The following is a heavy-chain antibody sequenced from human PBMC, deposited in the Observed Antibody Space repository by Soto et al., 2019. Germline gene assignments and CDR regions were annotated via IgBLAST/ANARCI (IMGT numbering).Heavy chain of an antibody. CDR3: ARDENAGGFFRMDG. CDR1: GFTFSSYG. CDR2: IWYDGSNK. Sequence: GGSLRLSCAASGFTFSSYGMHWVRQAPGKGLEWVAVIWYDGSNKYYADSVKGRFTISRDNSKNTLYLQMNSLRAEDTAVYYCARDENAGGFFRMDGWGQGTTVTLSS. J-gene: IGHJ6*02. V-gene: IGHV3-33*01.